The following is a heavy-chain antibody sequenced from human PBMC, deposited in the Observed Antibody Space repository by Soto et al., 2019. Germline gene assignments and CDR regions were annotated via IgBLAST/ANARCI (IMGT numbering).Heavy chain of an antibody. J-gene: IGHJ5*02. D-gene: IGHD3-10*01. CDR3: ARVRGVAGGPLGRFDP. V-gene: IGHV4-31*03. Sequence: QVQLQESGPVLVKPSQTLSLTCTVSGGSISSGGYYWSWIRQHPGMGLEWIGYIYYSGSTYYNPSLKSRVTISVDTSKNQFSLKLSSVTAADTAVYYCARVRGVAGGPLGRFDPWGQGTLVTVSS. CDR2: IYYSGST. CDR1: GGSISSGGYY.